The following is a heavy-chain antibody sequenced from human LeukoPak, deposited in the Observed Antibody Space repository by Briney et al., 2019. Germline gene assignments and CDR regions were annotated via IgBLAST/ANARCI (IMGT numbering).Heavy chain of an antibody. J-gene: IGHJ4*02. CDR2: ISSSSSTI. CDR1: GFTFSSYS. CDR3: ATSIQKLGIPDY. Sequence: GGSPRLSCAASGFTFSSYSMNWVRQAPGKGLEWVSYISSSSSTIYYADSVKGRFTISRDNAKNSLYLQMNSLRDEDTAVYYCATSIQKLGIPDYWGQGTLVTVSS. D-gene: IGHD6-13*01. V-gene: IGHV3-48*02.